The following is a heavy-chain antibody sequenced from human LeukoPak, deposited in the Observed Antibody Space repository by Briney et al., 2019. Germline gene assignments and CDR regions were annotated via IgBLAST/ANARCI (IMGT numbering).Heavy chain of an antibody. D-gene: IGHD5-24*01. CDR1: GYSFTNYW. J-gene: IGHJ4*02. CDR2: TYPGDSDT. Sequence: GESLKISCKASGYSFTNYWIGWVRQMPGKGLEGMGITYPGDSDTKYSPSFQGQVTISADKSISTAYLQWSSLKASDTAMYYCARDRDGYAVFDYWGQGTLVTVSS. V-gene: IGHV5-51*01. CDR3: ARDRDGYAVFDY.